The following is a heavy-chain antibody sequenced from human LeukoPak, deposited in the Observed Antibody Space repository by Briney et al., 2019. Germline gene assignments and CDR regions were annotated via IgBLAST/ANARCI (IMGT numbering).Heavy chain of an antibody. CDR3: ARDGGYCSSTSCYGI. Sequence: SSETLSLTCTVSGGSISSYYWSWIRQPPGKGLEWIGYIYYSGSTNYNPSLKSRVTISVDTSKNQFSLKLSSVTAADTAVYYCARDGGYCSSTSCYGIWGQGTMVTVSS. V-gene: IGHV4-59*01. J-gene: IGHJ3*02. D-gene: IGHD2-2*01. CDR2: IYYSGST. CDR1: GGSISSYY.